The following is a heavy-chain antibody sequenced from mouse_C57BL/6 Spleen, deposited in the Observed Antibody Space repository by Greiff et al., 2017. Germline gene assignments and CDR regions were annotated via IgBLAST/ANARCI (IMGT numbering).Heavy chain of an antibody. CDR2: IRSKSNNYAT. CDR1: GFSFNTYA. CDR3: VGGNPYYAMDY. J-gene: IGHJ4*01. Sequence: EVQRVESGGGLVQPKGSLKLSCAASGFSFNTYAMNWVRQAPGKGLEWVARIRSKSNNYATYYADSVKDRFTISRDDSESMLYLQMNNLKTEDTAMYYCVGGNPYYAMDYWGQGTSVTVSS. D-gene: IGHD2-1*01. V-gene: IGHV10-1*01.